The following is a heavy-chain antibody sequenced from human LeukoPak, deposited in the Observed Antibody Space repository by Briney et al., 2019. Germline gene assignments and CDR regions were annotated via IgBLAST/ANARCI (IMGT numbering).Heavy chain of an antibody. CDR2: IYYSGCT. D-gene: IGHD2-2*01. CDR1: GGSISSGDYY. J-gene: IGHJ3*02. Sequence: SETLSLTCTVSGGSISSGDYYWSWIRQPPGKGLEWIGYIYYSGCTNYNPSLKSRVTISVDTSKNQFSLKLSSVTAADTAVYYCARVTVVPAAIGGAFDIWGQGTMVTVSS. CDR3: ARVTVVPAAIGGAFDI. V-gene: IGHV4-61*08.